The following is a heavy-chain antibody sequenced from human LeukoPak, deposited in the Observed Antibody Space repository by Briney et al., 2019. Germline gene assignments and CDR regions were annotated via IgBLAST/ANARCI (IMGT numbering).Heavy chain of an antibody. J-gene: IGHJ4*02. CDR2: ISSSSYI. CDR1: GFTFSSYS. V-gene: IGHV3-21*01. Sequence: GGSLRLSCAASGFTFSSYSMNWVRQAPGKGLEWVSSISSSSYIYYADSVKGGFTISRDNAKNSLYLQMNSLRAEDTAVYYCARPGKEGSSWFPLYYFDYWGQGTLVTASS. CDR3: ARPGKEGSSWFPLYYFDY. D-gene: IGHD6-13*01.